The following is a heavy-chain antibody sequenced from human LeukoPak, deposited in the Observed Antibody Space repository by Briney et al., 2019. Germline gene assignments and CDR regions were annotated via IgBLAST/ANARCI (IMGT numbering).Heavy chain of an antibody. D-gene: IGHD4-23*01. J-gene: IGHJ4*02. V-gene: IGHV1-69*06. Sequence: WASVKVSCKASGGTFSSYAISWVRQAPGQGLEWMGGIIPIFGTANYAQKFQGRVTITADKSTSTAYMELSSLRSEDTAVYYCAREETMTTVVTPLFDYWGQGTLVTVSS. CDR3: AREETMTTVVTPLFDY. CDR2: IIPIFGTA. CDR1: GGTFSSYA.